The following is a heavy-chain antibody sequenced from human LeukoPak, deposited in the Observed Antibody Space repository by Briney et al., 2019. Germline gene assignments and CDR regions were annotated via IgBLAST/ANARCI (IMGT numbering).Heavy chain of an antibody. CDR3: ARRLGYCSSTSCWRSGAFDI. J-gene: IGHJ3*02. CDR1: GGSISSGGYY. CDR2: IYHSGST. Sequence: PSETLSLTCTVSGGSISSGGYYWSWIRQPPGKGLEWIGYIYHSGSTYYNPSLKSRVTISVDRSKNQFSLKLSSVTAADTAVYYCARRLGYCSSTSCWRSGAFDIWGQGTMVTVSS. D-gene: IGHD2-2*01. V-gene: IGHV4-30-2*01.